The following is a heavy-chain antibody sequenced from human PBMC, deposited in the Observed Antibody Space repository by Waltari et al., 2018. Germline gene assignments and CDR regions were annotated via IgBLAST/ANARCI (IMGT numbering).Heavy chain of an antibody. CDR1: GYTFTGHY. V-gene: IGHV1-2*02. CDR2: INPEPGGT. D-gene: IGHD2-8*01. J-gene: IGHJ6*02. Sequence: QVQLVQSGAEVKKPGASVKVSCKSSGYTFTGHYIHWVRQAPGQGLECVGWINPEPGGTSYARKFQGRVTMTRDTSTRTSYMELKRLTKDDTAVYYCARDNNARGSYYYYPMDVWGQGTTVTVSS. CDR3: ARDNNARGSYYYYPMDV.